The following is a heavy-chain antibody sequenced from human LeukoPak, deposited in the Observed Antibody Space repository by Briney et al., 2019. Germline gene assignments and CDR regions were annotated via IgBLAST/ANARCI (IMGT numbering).Heavy chain of an antibody. CDR1: GGSISSHY. Sequence: SETLSLTCTVSGGSISSHYWSWIRQPPGKGLEWIGCIYTSGSTNYNPSLKSRVTISVDTSKNQFSLKLSSVTAADTAVYYCARRKGSSSYVWFDPWGQGTLVTVSS. CDR2: IYTSGST. D-gene: IGHD6-6*01. CDR3: ARRKGSSSYVWFDP. J-gene: IGHJ5*02. V-gene: IGHV4-4*09.